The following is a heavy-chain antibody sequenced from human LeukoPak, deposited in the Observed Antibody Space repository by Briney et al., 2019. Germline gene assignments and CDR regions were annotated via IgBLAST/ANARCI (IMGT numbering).Heavy chain of an antibody. J-gene: IGHJ4*02. CDR1: GGSLSGYC. D-gene: IGHD6-13*01. CDR2: INHSGST. V-gene: IGHV4-34*01. CDR3: AREPAAALFLPGSYFDY. Sequence: SETLSLTCAVYGGSLSGYCWSWIRQVPGKGLEWIGEINHSGSTSYNPSLKSRVTISLDTSKNHFSLKLNSVTAADTAVYYCAREPAAALFLPGSYFDYWGQGTLVPVSS.